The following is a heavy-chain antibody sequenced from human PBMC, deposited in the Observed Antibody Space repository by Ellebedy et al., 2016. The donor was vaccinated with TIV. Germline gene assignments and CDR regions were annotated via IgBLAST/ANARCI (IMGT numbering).Heavy chain of an antibody. CDR3: ARGSYGDYEEVLDY. CDR1: GFTFSSYA. V-gene: IGHV3-23*01. D-gene: IGHD4-17*01. J-gene: IGHJ4*02. CDR2: ISGPGNSP. Sequence: GESLKISCAASGFTFSSYAMDWVRQAPGKGLEWVSGISGPGNSPYYADSVKGRFTISRDNSKNTLYLQMNSLRAEDTAVYYCARGSYGDYEEVLDYWGQGTLVTVSS.